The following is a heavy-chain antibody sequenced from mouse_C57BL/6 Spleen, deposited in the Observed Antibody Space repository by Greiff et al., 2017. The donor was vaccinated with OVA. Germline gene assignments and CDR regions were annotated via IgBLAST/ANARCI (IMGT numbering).Heavy chain of an antibody. Sequence: EVQLVESGGDLVRPGGSLKLSCAASGFTFSSYGISWVRQTPDKRLEWVGTINSGGSYTYYAETVKGRFTITRDNAKNTLYMHMSSLKSEDTAMYYCARVALYSFDYWGQGTTLTVSS. CDR3: ARVALYSFDY. V-gene: IGHV5-6*01. J-gene: IGHJ2*01. CDR1: GFTFSSYG. CDR2: INSGGSYT. D-gene: IGHD1-1*02.